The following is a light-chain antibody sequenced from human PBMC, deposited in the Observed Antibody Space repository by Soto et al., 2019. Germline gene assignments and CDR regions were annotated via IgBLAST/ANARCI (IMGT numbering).Light chain of an antibody. Sequence: EIVLTQSPGTLSLSPGERATLSCRASQSVSSSYLAWYQQKPGQAPRLLIYGASSRATDIPDRFSGSGSGTDFTLTISRLEPEDFAVYYCQRYGSSPRTFGQGTKVEIK. V-gene: IGKV3-20*01. J-gene: IGKJ1*01. CDR2: GAS. CDR3: QRYGSSPRT. CDR1: QSVSSSY.